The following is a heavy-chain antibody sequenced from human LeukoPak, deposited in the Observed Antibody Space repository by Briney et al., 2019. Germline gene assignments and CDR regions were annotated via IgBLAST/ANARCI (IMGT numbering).Heavy chain of an antibody. Sequence: PGGSLRLSCAASGFTFSSYSMNWVRQAPGKGLEWVSSISSSSEFIYYADSVKGRFTISRDNARNSLYLQMNSLRAEDTAVYYCARWLGAIAWPYYFDHWGQGTLVTVSS. CDR2: ISSSSEFI. J-gene: IGHJ4*02. V-gene: IGHV3-21*01. CDR1: GFTFSSYS. CDR3: ARWLGAIAWPYYFDH. D-gene: IGHD3-16*02.